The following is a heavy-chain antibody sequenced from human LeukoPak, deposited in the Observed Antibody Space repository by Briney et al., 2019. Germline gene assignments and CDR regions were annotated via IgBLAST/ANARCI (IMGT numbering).Heavy chain of an antibody. Sequence: GGSLRLSCAASGFRFNNYAMSWVRQAPGKGLEWVTAISDNGGSTYYADSVKGRFTFSRDNSKDTLYLQMNSLRGDDTAVYHCAKGPSPGYCSSTSCYYDYWGQGTLVTVSS. J-gene: IGHJ4*02. CDR1: GFRFNNYA. D-gene: IGHD2-2*01. V-gene: IGHV3-23*01. CDR2: ISDNGGST. CDR3: AKGPSPGYCSSTSCYYDY.